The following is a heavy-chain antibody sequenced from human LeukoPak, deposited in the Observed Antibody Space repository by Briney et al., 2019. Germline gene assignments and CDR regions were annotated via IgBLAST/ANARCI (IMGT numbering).Heavy chain of an antibody. CDR3: ARVMGGNHNWFDP. Sequence: SETLSLTCTVSGGSISSYYWSWIRQPPGKGLEWIGYIYYSGSTYYNPSLKSRVSISVDTSKNQFSLKLSSVTAADTAVYYCARVMGGNHNWFDPWGQGTLVTVSS. J-gene: IGHJ5*02. V-gene: IGHV4-59*12. D-gene: IGHD4-23*01. CDR1: GGSISSYY. CDR2: IYYSGST.